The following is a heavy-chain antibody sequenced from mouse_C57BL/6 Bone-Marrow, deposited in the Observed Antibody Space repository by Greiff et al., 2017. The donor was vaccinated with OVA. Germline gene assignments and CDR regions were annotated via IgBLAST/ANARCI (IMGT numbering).Heavy chain of an antibody. CDR2: IDPENGDT. CDR3: TTRGNYPSWFAD. J-gene: IGHJ3*01. CDR1: GFNIKDDY. Sequence: VQLQQSGAELVRPGASVKLSCTASGFNIKDDYMHWVKQRPEQGLEWIGWIDPENGDTEYAPKFQGKATITTDTSSNTAYLQLDSLTSEDTAVYYSTTRGNYPSWFADWGQGTLVTVSA. D-gene: IGHD2-1*01. V-gene: IGHV14-4*01.